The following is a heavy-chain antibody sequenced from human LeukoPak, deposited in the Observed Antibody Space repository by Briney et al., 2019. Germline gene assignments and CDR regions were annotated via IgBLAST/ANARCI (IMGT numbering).Heavy chain of an antibody. CDR1: GGSIISYY. D-gene: IGHD6-13*01. J-gene: IGHJ2*01. CDR3: ARVYYSNSYDYWYFDL. V-gene: IGHV4-59*01. CDR2: IFYSGST. Sequence: PSETLSLTCTVSGGSIISYYWSWIRQPPGKGLEGMGYIFYSGSTNYNPSLKSRVTISVDTSKNQFSLKLSSVTAADTAVYYCARVYYSNSYDYWYFDLWGRGTLVTVSS.